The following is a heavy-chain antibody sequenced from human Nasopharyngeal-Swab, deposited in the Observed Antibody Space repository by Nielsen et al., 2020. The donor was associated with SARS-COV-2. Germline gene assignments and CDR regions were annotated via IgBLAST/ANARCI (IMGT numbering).Heavy chain of an antibody. V-gene: IGHV4-39*07. D-gene: IGHD5-12*01. J-gene: IGHJ4*02. Sequence: WIRQPPGKGLEWIGSIYYSGSTYYNQSLKSRVTISVDTSKNQFSLKLSSVTAADTAVYYCASSIRYSGYDLGFDYWGQGTLVTVSS. CDR2: IYYSGST. CDR3: ASSIRYSGYDLGFDY.